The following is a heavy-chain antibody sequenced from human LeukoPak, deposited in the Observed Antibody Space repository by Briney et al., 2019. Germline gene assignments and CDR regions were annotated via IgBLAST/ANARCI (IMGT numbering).Heavy chain of an antibody. CDR1: GFTLSSYR. D-gene: IGHD3-22*01. Sequence: GGSLRLSCAASGFTLSSYRMNWVRQAPGKGLEWVSYISSSGSTIYYADSVKGRFTISRDNAKNSLYLQMNSLRAEDTAVYYCARNPYYYDSSGLFDYWGQGTLVTVSS. CDR2: ISSSGSTI. J-gene: IGHJ4*02. CDR3: ARNPYYYDSSGLFDY. V-gene: IGHV3-48*04.